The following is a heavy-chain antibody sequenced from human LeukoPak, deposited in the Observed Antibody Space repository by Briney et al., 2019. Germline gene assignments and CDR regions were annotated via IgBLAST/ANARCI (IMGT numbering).Heavy chain of an antibody. CDR1: GFTFDDYA. CDR2: ISWNSGSI. Sequence: SGGSLRLSCAASGFTFDDYAMHWVRHAPGKGLEWVSGISWNSGSIGYADSVKGRFTISRDNAKNSLYLQMNSLRAEDTALYYCAKDINLMRGIAAAGTFDYWGQGTLVTVSS. D-gene: IGHD6-13*01. V-gene: IGHV3-9*01. CDR3: AKDINLMRGIAAAGTFDY. J-gene: IGHJ4*02.